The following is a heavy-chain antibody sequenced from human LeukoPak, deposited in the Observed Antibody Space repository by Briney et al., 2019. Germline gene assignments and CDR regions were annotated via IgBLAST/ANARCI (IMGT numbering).Heavy chain of an antibody. CDR1: GFTFSNYG. Sequence: GGSLRLSCEASGFTFSNYGMHWVRQAPGKGLEWVAVIWYDGSNKYYADSVKGRFTASRDNSKNTLFLQMNSLRAEDSAVYYCARAPPYCSGGACYFDYWGQGTLVTVSS. J-gene: IGHJ4*02. D-gene: IGHD2-15*01. V-gene: IGHV3-33*01. CDR2: IWYDGSNK. CDR3: ARAPPYCSGGACYFDY.